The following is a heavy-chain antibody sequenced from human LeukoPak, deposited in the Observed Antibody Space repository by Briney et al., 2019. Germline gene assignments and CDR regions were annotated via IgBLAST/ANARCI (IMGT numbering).Heavy chain of an antibody. CDR1: GGFFSGYY. CDR3: TRNRGYYVNDY. Sequence: SETLSLTCAVYGGFFSGYYWSWIRQPPGKGLEWIGEINHSGSTNYNPSLKSRVTISVDTSKNQFSLKLSSVTAADTAVYYCTRNRGYYVNDYWGQGILVTVSS. V-gene: IGHV4-34*01. J-gene: IGHJ4*02. D-gene: IGHD1-26*01. CDR2: INHSGST.